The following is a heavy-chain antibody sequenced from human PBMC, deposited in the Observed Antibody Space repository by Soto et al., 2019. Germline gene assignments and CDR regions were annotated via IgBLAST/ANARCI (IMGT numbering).Heavy chain of an antibody. J-gene: IGHJ4*02. D-gene: IGHD3-10*01. V-gene: IGHV3-23*01. CDR3: ARAMVRGVII. CDR2: ISGSGGST. Sequence: EGSLRLSCAASGFTFSSYAVSWVRQAPGKGLEWVSAISGSGGSTYYADSVKGRFTISRDNSKNTLYLQMNSLRAEDTAVYYCARAMVRGVIIWGQGTLVTVSS. CDR1: GFTFSSYA.